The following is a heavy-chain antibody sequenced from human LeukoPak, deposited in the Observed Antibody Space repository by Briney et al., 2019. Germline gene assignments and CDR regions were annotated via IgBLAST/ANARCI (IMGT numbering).Heavy chain of an antibody. CDR3: ARDRYYYDSSSYYSAFET. V-gene: IGHV1-2*02. J-gene: IGHJ3*02. CDR2: INPSSGRT. D-gene: IGHD3-22*01. Sequence: ASVKVSCKASGYTFTGYYMHWVRQAPGQGLEWMGWINPSSGRTNYAQNFQDRVAMTRDTSISTAYMELSSLRSDDTAVYYCARDRYYYDSSSYYSAFETWGQGTMVTVSS. CDR1: GYTFTGYY.